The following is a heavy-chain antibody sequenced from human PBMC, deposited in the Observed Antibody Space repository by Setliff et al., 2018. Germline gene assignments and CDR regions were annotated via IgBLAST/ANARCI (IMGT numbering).Heavy chain of an antibody. Sequence: ASVKVSCKVSGYTLTELPMHWVRQAPGKGLEWMGGFDPEDGETIYAQKFQGRVTMTEDTSTDTAYMELSSLRSEDTAVYYCATDQERFGELFDYWGQGTLVTVSS. CDR3: ATDQERFGELFDY. D-gene: IGHD3-10*01. V-gene: IGHV1-24*01. J-gene: IGHJ4*02. CDR2: FDPEDGET. CDR1: GYTLTELP.